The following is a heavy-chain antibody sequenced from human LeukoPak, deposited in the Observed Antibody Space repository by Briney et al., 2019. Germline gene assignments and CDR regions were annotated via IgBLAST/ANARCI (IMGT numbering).Heavy chain of an antibody. CDR1: GFTFSSYS. V-gene: IGHV3-21*01. J-gene: IGHJ4*02. CDR3: ARRGSGSRSFDY. Sequence: PGGSLRLSCAASGFTFSSYSMNWVRQAPGKGLEWVSSISSSSSYIYYADSVKGRFTISRDNAKNSLYLQMNSLRAEDTAVYYCARRGSGSRSFDYWGQGTLVTVPS. CDR2: ISSSSSYI. D-gene: IGHD3-10*01.